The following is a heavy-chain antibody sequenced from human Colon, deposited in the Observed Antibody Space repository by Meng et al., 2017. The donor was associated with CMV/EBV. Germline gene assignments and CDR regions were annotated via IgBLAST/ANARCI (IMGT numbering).Heavy chain of an antibody. CDR1: GYSFTNYY. J-gene: IGHJ4*02. CDR3: ARDTISNSRAFYFEF. CDR2: INPNRRDT. Sequence: ASVKVSCKTSGYSFTNYYIHWVRQAPGQGLEWIGWINPNRRDTKYAQKFQGRVTMTSDTAITTVYMDLKTLRSNDTAVYYCARDTISNSRAFYFEFWGQGSLVTVSS. D-gene: IGHD4-23*01. V-gene: IGHV1-2*02.